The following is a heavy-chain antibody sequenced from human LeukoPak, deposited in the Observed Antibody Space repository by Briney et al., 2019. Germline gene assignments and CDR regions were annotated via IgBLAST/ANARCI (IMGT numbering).Heavy chain of an antibody. CDR1: GFTINKYG. Sequence: GGSLRLSCASSGFTINKYGMTWVRQAPGKGLEWVSTISGRGDSTYYADSVKGRFTISRDNSKNTLYLQMSSLRVEDTARYYCARSPPYTAATGYYYYYMDVWGRGTTVTVSS. CDR3: ARSPPYTAATGYYYYYMDV. D-gene: IGHD6-13*01. J-gene: IGHJ6*03. V-gene: IGHV3-23*01. CDR2: ISGRGDST.